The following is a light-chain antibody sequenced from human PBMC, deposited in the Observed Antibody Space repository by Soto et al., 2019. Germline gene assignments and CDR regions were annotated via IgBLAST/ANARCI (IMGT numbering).Light chain of an antibody. V-gene: IGKV1-17*03. Sequence: DIQMTQSPSALSASIRDRVTITCRASQGIGNYVAWFQVKPGKVPKRLIYAASSLQSGVPSRFSGYGSGTEFTLTISSLQPEDSAIYYCQQYYSTPYTFGQGTKLEIK. J-gene: IGKJ2*01. CDR2: AAS. CDR3: QQYYSTPYT. CDR1: QGIGNY.